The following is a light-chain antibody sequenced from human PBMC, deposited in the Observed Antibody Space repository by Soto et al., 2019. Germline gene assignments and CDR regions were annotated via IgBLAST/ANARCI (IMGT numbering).Light chain of an antibody. CDR3: QQYCSSPHT. Sequence: EIVLTQSPGTLSLSPGERATLSCRASQSVSSSYLAWYQHKPGQAPRLLIYGASSRATGIPDRFSGSGSGEAFHFNIRRMEPEDFGVYFCQQYCSSPHTFGQGTKLEIK. V-gene: IGKV3-20*01. CDR1: QSVSSSY. J-gene: IGKJ2*01. CDR2: GAS.